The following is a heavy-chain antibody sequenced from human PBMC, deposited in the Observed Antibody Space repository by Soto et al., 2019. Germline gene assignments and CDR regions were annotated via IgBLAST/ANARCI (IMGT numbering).Heavy chain of an antibody. V-gene: IGHV4-4*02. CDR1: GGSISTSNW. CDR3: ARRYGASFDY. CDR2: VYRTGST. Sequence: SETLSLTCAVSGGSISTSNWWSWVRQPPGKGLEWIGEVYRTGSTTYNPSLESRLTISVDKSKNQFSLKLSSVTAADTAVYYCARRYGASFDYWGQGTLVTVSS. J-gene: IGHJ4*02. D-gene: IGHD4-17*01.